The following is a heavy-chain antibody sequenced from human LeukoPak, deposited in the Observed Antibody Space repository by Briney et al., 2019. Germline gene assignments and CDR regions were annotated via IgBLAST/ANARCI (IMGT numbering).Heavy chain of an antibody. D-gene: IGHD2/OR15-2a*01. CDR3: ARAFRARYFDL. V-gene: IGHV4-39*01. CDR1: GGSITTSSYY. Sequence: SETLSLTCTVSGGSITTSSYYWGWIRQPPGKGLEWIGIIHYSGSTHYNPSLKGRVTISVDTSKNQFSLKLSSVTAADTAVYYCARAFRARYFDLWGRGTLVTVSS. J-gene: IGHJ2*01. CDR2: IHYSGST.